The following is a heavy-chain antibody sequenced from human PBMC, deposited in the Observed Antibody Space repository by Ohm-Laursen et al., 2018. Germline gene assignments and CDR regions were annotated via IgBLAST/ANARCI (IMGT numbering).Heavy chain of an antibody. J-gene: IGHJ6*02. D-gene: IGHD3-3*01. Sequence: SLRLSCSASGFTVSSHYMTWVRPAPGKGLEWVSVIYSGGSTYYADSVKGRFTISRDNSKNTLYLQMNSLRAEDTAVYYCARVMYYDFWSGSWDGMDVWGQGTTVTVSS. CDR3: ARVMYYDFWSGSWDGMDV. CDR2: IYSGGST. CDR1: GFTVSSHY. V-gene: IGHV3-66*01.